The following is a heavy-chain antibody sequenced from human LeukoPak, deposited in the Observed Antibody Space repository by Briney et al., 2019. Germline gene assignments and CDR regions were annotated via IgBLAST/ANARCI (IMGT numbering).Heavy chain of an antibody. CDR1: GGAVSGYY. CDR3: ARIHRYCSGGACYVLDN. J-gene: IGHJ4*02. Sequence: SETLSLTCVVSGGAVSGYYWGWIRQPPGRGLEWIGYVYYSGSTNYNPSFKSRITISVDTSRNQFSLQLSSVTAADTAVYYCARIHRYCSGGACYVLDNWGQGTLVAVSS. CDR2: VYYSGST. D-gene: IGHD2-15*01. V-gene: IGHV4-59*02.